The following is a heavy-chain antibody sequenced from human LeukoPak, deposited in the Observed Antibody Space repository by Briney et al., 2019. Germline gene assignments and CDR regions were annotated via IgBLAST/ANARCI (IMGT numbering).Heavy chain of an antibody. Sequence: ASVKVSCKASGYTFTGYYVHWVRQATGQGLEWMGWMNPNSGNTGYAQKFQGRVTMTRNTSISTAYMELSSLRSEDTAVYYCARGGGYYYMDVWGKGTTVTISS. CDR3: ARGGGYYYMDV. D-gene: IGHD3-16*01. J-gene: IGHJ6*03. CDR2: MNPNSGNT. CDR1: GYTFTGYY. V-gene: IGHV1-8*02.